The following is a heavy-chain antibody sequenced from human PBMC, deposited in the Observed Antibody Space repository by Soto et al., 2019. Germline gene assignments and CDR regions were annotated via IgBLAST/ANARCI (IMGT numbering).Heavy chain of an antibody. CDR3: ARDSGAKLSSS. CDR1: GGTFSSYR. D-gene: IGHD6-13*01. CDR2: IVPIYRTA. J-gene: IGHJ4*02. Sequence: SVKVSCKASGGTFSSYRFNWVRQARGQGLEWLGGIVPIYRTADYAQKFQGRVTITADESTRTVYMELSSLKSKDTALYYCARDSGAKLSSSWGQGTLVTVSS. V-gene: IGHV1-69*13.